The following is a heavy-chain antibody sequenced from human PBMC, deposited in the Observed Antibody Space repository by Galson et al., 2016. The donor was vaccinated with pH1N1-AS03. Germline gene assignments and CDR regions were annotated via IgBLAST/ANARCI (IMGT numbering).Heavy chain of an antibody. Sequence: SVKVSCKASGYTFSNFGMPWVRQAPGQGLEWMGWISPQNGNTQYAQRLEGRVTMTTDTSTSTAYMELWSLTYDDTAVYYCARAAPFDPWGQGTLVIVSS. CDR1: GYTFSNFG. J-gene: IGHJ5*02. D-gene: IGHD2-15*01. CDR2: ISPQNGNT. CDR3: ARAAPFDP. V-gene: IGHV1-18*04.